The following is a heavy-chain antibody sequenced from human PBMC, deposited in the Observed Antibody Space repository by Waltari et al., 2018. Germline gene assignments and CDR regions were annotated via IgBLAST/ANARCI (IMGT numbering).Heavy chain of an antibody. CDR3: VRRGEGTMVYNDAFDF. D-gene: IGHD3-10*01. Sequence: QESGPGLVKPSGTLSLICSVSGGSVNSREWWTWVRQPPGKGLEWIGEVYHSGNTNYNPSLKSRVTISVDKTKNQFSLKLTSVNAADTAVYYCVRRGEGTMVYNDAFDFWGLGTKVTVSS. V-gene: IGHV4-4*02. J-gene: IGHJ3*01. CDR2: VYHSGNT. CDR1: GGSVNSREW.